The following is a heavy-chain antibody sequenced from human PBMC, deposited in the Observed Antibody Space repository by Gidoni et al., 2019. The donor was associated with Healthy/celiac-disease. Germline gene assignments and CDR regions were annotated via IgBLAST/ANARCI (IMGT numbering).Heavy chain of an antibody. Sequence: EVQRLESGGGLEQHGRALRLPCAASGFTFSSYARSWVRQAPGKGLEWVSAISGSGSSTYYADSVKGRFTISRDNSTNTLYLQMNSLRAEDTAVYYCATEIPMAVAGWGQGTLVTVSS. CDR3: ATEIPMAVAG. V-gene: IGHV3-23*01. CDR1: GFTFSSYA. J-gene: IGHJ4*02. CDR2: ISGSGSST. D-gene: IGHD6-19*01.